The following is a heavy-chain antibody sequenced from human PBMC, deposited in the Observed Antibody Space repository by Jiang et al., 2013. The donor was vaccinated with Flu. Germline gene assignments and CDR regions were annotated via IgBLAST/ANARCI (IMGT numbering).Heavy chain of an antibody. D-gene: IGHD6-19*01. J-gene: IGHJ4*02. CDR1: GGSISSDH. Sequence: GPGLVKPSETLSLICTVSGGSISSDHWSWIRQPAGKGLEWIGRIYNSANTNQNPSLKSRVTMSVDTSKNQFSLKLSSVTAADTAVYYCAREGSGSRPFDYWGQGTLVTVSS. CDR2: IYNSANT. CDR3: AREGSGSRPFDY. V-gene: IGHV4-4*07.